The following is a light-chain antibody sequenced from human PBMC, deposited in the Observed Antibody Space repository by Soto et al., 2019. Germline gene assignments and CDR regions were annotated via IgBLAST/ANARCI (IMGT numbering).Light chain of an antibody. CDR1: SSDVGGYDF. Sequence: QSALTQPRSVSGSPGQSVTISCTGTSSDVGGYDFVSWYQQRPGKAPKVIIYDVTKRPSGVPDRFSGSKSGSSASLTISGLQAGDEADYYCCSYAGSYNLGVFGGGTKLTVL. CDR2: DVT. V-gene: IGLV2-11*01. CDR3: CSYAGSYNLGV. J-gene: IGLJ3*02.